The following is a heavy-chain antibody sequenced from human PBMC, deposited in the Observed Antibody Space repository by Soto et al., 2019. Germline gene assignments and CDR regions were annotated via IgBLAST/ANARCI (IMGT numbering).Heavy chain of an antibody. CDR3: ARARNTLGGTFDY. CDR1: GFTFSTFT. J-gene: IGHJ4*02. D-gene: IGHD6-19*01. CDR2: ISTDGTNK. Sequence: QVQLVESGGGVVQPGRSLRLSCAASGFTFSTFTLHWVRQTPGKGLEWVALISTDGTNKYYGDSVKGRFTISRDNSQNTLYVQMNSLRVEDTAVYFCARARNTLGGTFDYWGQGTLVTVSS. V-gene: IGHV3-30-3*01.